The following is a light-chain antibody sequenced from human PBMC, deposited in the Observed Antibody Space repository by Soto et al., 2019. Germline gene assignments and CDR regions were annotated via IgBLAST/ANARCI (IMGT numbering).Light chain of an antibody. CDR3: QSYDSSLSGSPVV. CDR2: GNS. J-gene: IGLJ2*01. Sequence: QLVLTQPPSVSGAPGQRVTISCTGSSSNIGAGYDVHWYQQLPGTAPKLLIYGNSNRPSGVPDRFSGSKSGTSASLAITGLQAEDEADYYCQSYDSSLSGSPVVFGGGTKLTV. V-gene: IGLV1-40*01. CDR1: SSNIGAGYD.